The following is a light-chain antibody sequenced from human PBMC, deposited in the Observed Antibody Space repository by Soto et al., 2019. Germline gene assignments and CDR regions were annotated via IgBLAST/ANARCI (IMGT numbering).Light chain of an antibody. J-gene: IGKJ1*01. V-gene: IGKV1-17*01. CDR2: AAS. CDR3: LQLNTYPWT. CDR1: QVITNA. Sequence: DIQMTQSPSSLSASVGDRLTITCRASQVITNALGWYQQKPGKAPKRLIYAASTLQSGVPSRFSGSGSGTEFTLTISSLQPEDVATYYCLQLNTYPWTFGQGTKVDIK.